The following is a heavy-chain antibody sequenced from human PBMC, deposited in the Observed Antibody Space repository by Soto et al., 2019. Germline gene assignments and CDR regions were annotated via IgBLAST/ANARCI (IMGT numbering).Heavy chain of an antibody. D-gene: IGHD5-12*01. CDR1: GVSLSSVFYY. V-gene: IGHV4-31*03. CDR2: IYYSGST. J-gene: IGHJ4*02. CDR3: ARGKDGYNYFDY. Sequence: TSETLSLTCTFSGVSLSSVFYYLRWIRQHPGKGLEWIGYIYYSGSTYYNPSLKSRVTISVDTSKNQFSLKLSSVTAADTAVYYCARGKDGYNYFDYWGQGTLVTVSS.